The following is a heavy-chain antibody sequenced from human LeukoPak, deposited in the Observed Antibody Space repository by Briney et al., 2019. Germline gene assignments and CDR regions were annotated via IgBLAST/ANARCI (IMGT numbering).Heavy chain of an antibody. CDR3: ARDGVSYYDSSGYSNWFDP. CDR1: GYTFTDYY. D-gene: IGHD3-22*01. V-gene: IGHV1-2*02. CDR2: INPNSGGT. J-gene: IGHJ5*02. Sequence: ASVKVSCKASGYTFTDYYMHWVRQAPGQGLEWMGWINPNSGGTNYAQKFQGRVTMTRDTSISTVYMEMSRLRSDDTAVYYCARDGVSYYDSSGYSNWFDPWGQGTLVTVSS.